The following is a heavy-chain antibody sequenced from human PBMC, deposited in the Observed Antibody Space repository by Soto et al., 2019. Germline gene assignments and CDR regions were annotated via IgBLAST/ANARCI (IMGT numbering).Heavy chain of an antibody. Sequence: ASVKVSCKASGYTFIDYYLHWVRQAPGQGPEWMGWINPNTGGPMLAQKFQGRVTMTTDTSTSTAYMELRSLRSDDTAVYYCARVGRIPANDAFDIWGQGTMVTVSS. CDR2: INPNTGGP. CDR1: GYTFIDYY. D-gene: IGHD6-25*01. CDR3: ARVGRIPANDAFDI. V-gene: IGHV1-2*02. J-gene: IGHJ3*02.